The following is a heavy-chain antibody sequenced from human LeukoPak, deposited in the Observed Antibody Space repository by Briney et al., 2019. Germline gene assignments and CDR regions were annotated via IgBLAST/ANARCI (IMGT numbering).Heavy chain of an antibody. D-gene: IGHD2-15*01. Sequence: GGSLRLSCAASGFTFSTYSMNWVRHATGKGLEWASYIISSSSYIYYADSVKGRFAISRDNAKNSLYLQMNSLRAEDTAVYYCARDPQYCSGGSCYSFDYWGQGTLVTVSS. J-gene: IGHJ4*02. CDR1: GFTFSTYS. V-gene: IGHV3-21*01. CDR2: IISSSSYI. CDR3: ARDPQYCSGGSCYSFDY.